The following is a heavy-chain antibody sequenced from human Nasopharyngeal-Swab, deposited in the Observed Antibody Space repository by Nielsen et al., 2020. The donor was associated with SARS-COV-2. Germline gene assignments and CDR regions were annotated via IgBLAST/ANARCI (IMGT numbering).Heavy chain of an antibody. CDR2: IWYDRSNK. V-gene: IGHV3-33*01. Sequence: SLKISCAASGFTFSSYGMHWVRQAPGKGLEWVAVIWYDRSNKYYADSVKGRFTISRDNSKNTLYLQMNSLRAEDTAVYYCARGVPAAAFDYWGQGTLVTVSS. CDR1: GFTFSSYG. D-gene: IGHD2-2*01. CDR3: ARGVPAAAFDY. J-gene: IGHJ4*02.